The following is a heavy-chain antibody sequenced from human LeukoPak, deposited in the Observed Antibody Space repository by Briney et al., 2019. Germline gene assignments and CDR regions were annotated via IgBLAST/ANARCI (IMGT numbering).Heavy chain of an antibody. J-gene: IGHJ1*01. V-gene: IGHV4-30-4*02. CDR3: AKTYYSSSGSWD. CDR1: GGSISSGDYY. D-gene: IGHD3-10*01. Sequence: PSETLSLTCTVSGGSISSGDYYWSWIRQPPGKGLEWIAYISHSGGTYYNPSLKSRVTISLDTSKNQFSLMLNSVTAADTAVYYCAKTYYSSSGSWDWGQGTLVTVSS. CDR2: ISHSGGT.